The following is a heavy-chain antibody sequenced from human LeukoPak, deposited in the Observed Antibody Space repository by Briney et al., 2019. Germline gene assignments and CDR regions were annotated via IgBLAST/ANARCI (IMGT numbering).Heavy chain of an antibody. CDR3: ARDLPGDIAAAVPGDY. J-gene: IGHJ4*02. D-gene: IGHD6-13*01. CDR2: ISYDGSNK. V-gene: IGHV3-30-3*01. CDR1: GFTFSSYA. Sequence: PGRSLRLSCAASGFTFSSYAMHWVRQAPGKGLEWVAVISYDGSNKYYADSVKGRFTISRDNSKNMLYLQMNSLRAEDTAVYYCARDLPGDIAAAVPGDYWGQGTLVTVSS.